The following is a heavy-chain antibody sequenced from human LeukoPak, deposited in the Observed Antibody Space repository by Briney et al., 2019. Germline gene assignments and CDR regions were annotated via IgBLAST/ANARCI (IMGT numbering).Heavy chain of an antibody. CDR2: IKSKTDGGTT. Sequence: GGSLRLSCAASGFTFSNAWMSWVRQAPGKGLEWVGRIKSKTDGGTTDYAAPVKGRFTISRDDSKNTLYLQMHSLKIEDSAVYYCTTDAPTSSGSGFFDHWGQGTLVTVSS. D-gene: IGHD1-14*01. CDR1: GFTFSNAW. J-gene: IGHJ4*02. CDR3: TTDAPTSSGSGFFDH. V-gene: IGHV3-15*01.